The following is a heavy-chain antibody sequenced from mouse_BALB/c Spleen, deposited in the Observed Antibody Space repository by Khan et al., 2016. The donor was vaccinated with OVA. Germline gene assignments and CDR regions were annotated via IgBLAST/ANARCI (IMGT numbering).Heavy chain of an antibody. D-gene: IGHD2-4*01. CDR2: IWTGGIT. V-gene: IGHV2-9*02. CDR3: ARSYDYDVGGFAY. J-gene: IGHJ3*01. CDR1: GFSLSNYG. Sequence: QVQLKQSGPGLVAPSQSLSITCTVSGFSLSNYGVHWVRQPPGKGLEWLGVIWTGGITNYNSAPMSRLSISKDNSKSQVFLKMNRLQTDDTAIYYCARSYDYDVGGFAYWGHGTLVTVSA.